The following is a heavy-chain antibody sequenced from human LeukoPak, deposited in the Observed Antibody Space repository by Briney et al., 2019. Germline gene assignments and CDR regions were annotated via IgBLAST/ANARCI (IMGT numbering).Heavy chain of an antibody. V-gene: IGHV3-48*04. CDR2: ISSSGSTI. Sequence: GGSLRLSCVASEFTFNNYAMAWVRQGPGKGLEWVSYISSSGSTIYYADSVKGRFTISRDNAKNSLYLQINSLRAEDTAVYFCVRNRYGYGSGGYSPEHFHHWGQGTLVTVSS. J-gene: IGHJ1*01. CDR3: VRNRYGYGSGGYSPEHFHH. CDR1: EFTFNNYA. D-gene: IGHD2-15*01.